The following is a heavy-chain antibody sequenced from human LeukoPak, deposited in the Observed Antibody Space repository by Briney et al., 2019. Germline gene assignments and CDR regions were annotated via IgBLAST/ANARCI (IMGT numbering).Heavy chain of an antibody. Sequence: SETQSLTCTVSGGSISSYYWSWIRQPAGKGLEWVGRIYTSGSTNYNPSLKSRVTMSVDTSKNQFSLKLSSVTAADAAVYYCARAGSAVADNDAFDIWGQGTMVTVSS. V-gene: IGHV4-4*07. J-gene: IGHJ3*02. CDR2: IYTSGST. CDR1: GGSISSYY. D-gene: IGHD6-19*01. CDR3: ARAGSAVADNDAFDI.